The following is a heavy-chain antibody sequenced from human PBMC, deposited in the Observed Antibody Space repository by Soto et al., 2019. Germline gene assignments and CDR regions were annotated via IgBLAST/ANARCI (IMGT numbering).Heavy chain of an antibody. Sequence: EVQLLESGGGLVQPGGSLRLSCAASGFTFSSYAMSWVRQAPGKGLEWVSAISGSGGSTYYADSVKGRFTISRDNSKNTLYLQMNSLRAEDTAVYYCASYGSGSYHYYYYGMDVWGQGTTVTVSS. J-gene: IGHJ6*02. CDR3: ASYGSGSYHYYYYGMDV. CDR1: GFTFSSYA. V-gene: IGHV3-23*01. D-gene: IGHD3-10*01. CDR2: ISGSGGST.